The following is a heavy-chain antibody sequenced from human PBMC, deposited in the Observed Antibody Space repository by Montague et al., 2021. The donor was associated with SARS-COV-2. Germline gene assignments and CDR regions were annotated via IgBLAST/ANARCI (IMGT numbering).Heavy chain of an antibody. CDR3: ARREDYYGSGSYPN. CDR2: IYYSGST. V-gene: IGHV4-39*01. D-gene: IGHD3-10*01. CDR1: GGSFSGYN. J-gene: IGHJ4*02. Sequence: SETLSLTCAVYGGSFSGYNWGWIRQPPGKGLEWIGSIYYSGSTYYNPSLKSRVTISVDTSKNQFSLKLSSVTAADTAVYYCARREDYYGSGSYPNWGQGTLVTVSS.